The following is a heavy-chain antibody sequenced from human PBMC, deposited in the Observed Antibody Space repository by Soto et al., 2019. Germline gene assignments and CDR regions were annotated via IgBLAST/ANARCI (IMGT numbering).Heavy chain of an antibody. V-gene: IGHV4-39*01. D-gene: IGHD6-13*01. Sequence: SETLSLTCTVSGGSLGISSYYWGWIRQSPGKGLEWIGNIYYSGNTFYNPSLKSRVTISVDTSKNQFYLHLSSVTAADTAIFYCASIAAPGTTHFDFWGPGTLVTVSS. CDR3: ASIAAPGTTHFDF. CDR2: IYYSGNT. J-gene: IGHJ4*02. CDR1: GGSLGISSYY.